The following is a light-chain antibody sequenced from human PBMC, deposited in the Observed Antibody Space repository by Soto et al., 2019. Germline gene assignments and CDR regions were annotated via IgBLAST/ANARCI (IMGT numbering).Light chain of an antibody. J-gene: IGLJ1*01. CDR2: DVS. Sequence: QSVLTQPASVSGSPGQSITISCTGTSSDVGGYNYVSWYQQHPGKAPKLMIYDVSNRPSGVSNRFSGSKPGNTASLTISGLQAEDEADYYCSSYTSSSTLYVFGTGTKLTVL. CDR3: SSYTSSSTLYV. CDR1: SSDVGGYNY. V-gene: IGLV2-14*01.